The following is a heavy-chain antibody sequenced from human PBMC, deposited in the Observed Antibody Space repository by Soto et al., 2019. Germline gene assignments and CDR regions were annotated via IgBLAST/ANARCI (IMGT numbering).Heavy chain of an antibody. J-gene: IGHJ4*02. V-gene: IGHV3-23*01. Sequence: GAPRLSCAASWFTLCSHSLSRGPQAPGKGLEWVSAISGSGGSTYYADSVKGRFTISRDNSKNTLYLQMNSLRAEDTAVYYCAKGKFRYYYDSSGYWGQGTLVTVSS. CDR3: AKGKFRYYYDSSGY. CDR1: WFTLCSHS. D-gene: IGHD3-22*01. CDR2: ISGSGGST.